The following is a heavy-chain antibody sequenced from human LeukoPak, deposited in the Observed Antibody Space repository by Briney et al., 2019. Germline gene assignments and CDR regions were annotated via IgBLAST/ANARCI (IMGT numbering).Heavy chain of an antibody. J-gene: IGHJ5*02. D-gene: IGHD2-15*01. CDR3: ARAGPELRYCSGGSCYSVWFDP. V-gene: IGHV1-2*02. Sequence: ASVKVSCKASGYTFTGYYMHWVRQAPGQGLEWMGWINPNSGGTNYAQKFQGRVTMTRVTSISTAYMELSRLRSDDTAVYYCARAGPELRYCSGGSCYSVWFDPWGQGTLVTVSS. CDR2: INPNSGGT. CDR1: GYTFTGYY.